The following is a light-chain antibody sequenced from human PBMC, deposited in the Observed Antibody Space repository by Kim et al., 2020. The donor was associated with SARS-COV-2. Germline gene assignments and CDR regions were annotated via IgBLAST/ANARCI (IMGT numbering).Light chain of an antibody. Sequence: EIVLTQSPGTLSLSPGERATLSCRASQSVSSNYLAWYQQKPGQAPRLLIYGASSRATGIPGRFSGSGSGTDFTLSINRLEPEDFAVYYCQQYDTSPETFGGGTKVDIK. V-gene: IGKV3-20*01. CDR3: QQYDTSPET. J-gene: IGKJ4*01. CDR1: QSVSSNY. CDR2: GAS.